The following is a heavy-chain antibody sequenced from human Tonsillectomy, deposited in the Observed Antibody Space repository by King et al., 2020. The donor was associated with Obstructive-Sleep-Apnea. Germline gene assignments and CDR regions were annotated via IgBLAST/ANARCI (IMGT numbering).Heavy chain of an antibody. D-gene: IGHD2-2*01. CDR3: AYSSTWAVFDY. Sequence: QLQESGPGLVKPSESLSLTCSVSGGSISSSSSYWGWIRQPPGKGLGWIGNIYYSGSTYYNPSLKSRVTISVDTSKNQFSLNLSSVTAADTAVYYCAYSSTWAVFDYWGQGTLVTVSS. J-gene: IGHJ4*02. CDR2: IYYSGST. CDR1: GGSISSSSSY. V-gene: IGHV4-39*07.